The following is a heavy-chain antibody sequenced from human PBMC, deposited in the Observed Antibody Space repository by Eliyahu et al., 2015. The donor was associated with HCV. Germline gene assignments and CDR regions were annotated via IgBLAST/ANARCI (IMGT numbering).Heavy chain of an antibody. D-gene: IGHD3-10*01. CDR2: IIPIFGTA. CDR1: GGTFSSYA. Sequence: QVQLVQSGAEVKKPGSSVKVSCKASGGTFSSYAISWVRQAPGQGLEWMGGIIPIFGTANYAQKFQGRVTITADKSTSTAYMELSSLRSEDTAVYYCARDLRNLGTMVRGVIPNFDYWGQGTLVTVSS. CDR3: ARDLRNLGTMVRGVIPNFDY. V-gene: IGHV1-69*06. J-gene: IGHJ4*02.